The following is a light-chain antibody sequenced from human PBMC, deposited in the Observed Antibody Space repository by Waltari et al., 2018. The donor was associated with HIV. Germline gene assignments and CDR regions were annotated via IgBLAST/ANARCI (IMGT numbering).Light chain of an antibody. Sequence: DIQSTQSPPFLSVSVGDRNTLTCRASQGISSYLTWYQQQPGTAPQLLIYAASTLQSGVPTRFSGSISGTEFTLTITSLQPEDFGTYFCEQLYTYPYSFGQGTKLEI. V-gene: IGKV1-9*01. J-gene: IGKJ2*03. CDR1: QGISSY. CDR2: AAS. CDR3: EQLYTYPYS.